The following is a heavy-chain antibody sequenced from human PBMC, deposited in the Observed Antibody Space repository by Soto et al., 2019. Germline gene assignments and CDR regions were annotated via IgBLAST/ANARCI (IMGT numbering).Heavy chain of an antibody. Sequence: PSETLSLTCTVSGGSISTYYWSWIRQPPGKGLEWIGYIYYSGSTSYNPSLKSRVTISVDTSKNQFSLKLRSVTAADTAVYYCASDRSSGWDQGYGMDVWGQG. CDR1: GGSISTYY. CDR3: ASDRSSGWDQGYGMDV. D-gene: IGHD6-19*01. J-gene: IGHJ6*02. V-gene: IGHV4-59*01. CDR2: IYYSGST.